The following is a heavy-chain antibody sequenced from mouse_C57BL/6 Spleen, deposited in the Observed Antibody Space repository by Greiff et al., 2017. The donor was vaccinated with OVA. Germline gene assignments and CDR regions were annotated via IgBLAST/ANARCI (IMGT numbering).Heavy chain of an antibody. CDR1: GYAFTNYL. D-gene: IGHD1-1*01. Sequence: QVQLKESGAELVRPGTSVKVSCKASGYAFTNYLIEWVKQRPGQGLEWIGVINPGSGGTNYNEKFKGKATLTADKSSSTAYMQLSSLTSEDSAVYFCARGAVVATDYAMDYWGQGTSVTVSS. J-gene: IGHJ4*01. CDR2: INPGSGGT. V-gene: IGHV1-54*01. CDR3: ARGAVVATDYAMDY.